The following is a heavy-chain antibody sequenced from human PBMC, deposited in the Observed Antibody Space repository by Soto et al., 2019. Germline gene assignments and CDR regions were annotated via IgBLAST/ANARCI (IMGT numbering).Heavy chain of an antibody. CDR2: IYYSGST. D-gene: IGHD6-19*01. J-gene: IGHJ4*02. Sequence: PSETLSLTCTFSGGSISSFYWSLIRQPPGKGLEWIGYIYYSGSTKYNPSLKSRVTISVDTSKNQFSLKLSSVTAADTAVYYCARQIRVHSSDWYGFDYWGQGTLVTVSS. CDR1: GGSISSFY. V-gene: IGHV4-59*08. CDR3: ARQIRVHSSDWYGFDY.